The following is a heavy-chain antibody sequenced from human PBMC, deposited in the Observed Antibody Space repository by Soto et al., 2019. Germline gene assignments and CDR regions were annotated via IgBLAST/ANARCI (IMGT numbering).Heavy chain of an antibody. CDR3: ARDEYYYGSGSYYIPV. J-gene: IGHJ4*02. V-gene: IGHV1-3*01. CDR1: GYTFTSYA. Sequence: QVQLVQSGAEVKKPGASVKVSCKASGYTFTSYAMHWVRQAPGQRLEWMGWINAGNGNTKYSQKFQGRVTITRDTSASTAYMELSSLRSEDTAVYYCARDEYYYGSGSYYIPVWGQGTLVTVSS. D-gene: IGHD3-10*01. CDR2: INAGNGNT.